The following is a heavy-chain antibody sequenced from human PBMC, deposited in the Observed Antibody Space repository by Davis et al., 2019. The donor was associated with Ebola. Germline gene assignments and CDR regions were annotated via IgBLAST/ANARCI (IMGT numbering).Heavy chain of an antibody. Sequence: GESLKISCVASGFAFSSFWMHWARQAPGQGLVWVSRTNPDGSTTNYADSVKGRFTISRDNAKNTLYLQMNSLSAEDTAVYHCSTDTFGREDFWGQGTLVTVSS. J-gene: IGHJ4*02. D-gene: IGHD3-10*01. CDR3: STDTFGREDF. CDR2: TNPDGSTT. V-gene: IGHV3-74*01. CDR1: GFAFSSFW.